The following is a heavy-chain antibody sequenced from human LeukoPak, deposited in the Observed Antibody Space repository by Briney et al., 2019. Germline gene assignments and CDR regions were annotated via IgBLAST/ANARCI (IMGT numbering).Heavy chain of an antibody. CDR1: GFTFSDHY. CDR2: TRNKANSYTT. D-gene: IGHD1-26*01. CDR3: ASRSYLGYYYGMDV. V-gene: IGHV3-72*01. Sequence: PGGSLRLSCAASGFTFSDHYMDWVRQAPGKGLEWVGRTRNKANSYTTEYAASVKGRFTISRDDSKNSLYLQMNSLKTEDTAVYYCASRSYLGYYYGMDVWGRGTTVTVSS. J-gene: IGHJ6*02.